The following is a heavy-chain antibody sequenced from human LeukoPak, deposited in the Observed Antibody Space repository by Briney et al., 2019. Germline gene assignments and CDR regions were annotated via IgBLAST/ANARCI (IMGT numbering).Heavy chain of an antibody. J-gene: IGHJ3*02. CDR3: AKVKEIGYYGSGSYYGAFDI. D-gene: IGHD3-10*01. CDR2: ISGSGGST. V-gene: IGHV3-23*01. Sequence: GGSLRLSCAASGFTFSSYGMSWVRQAPGKGLEWVSAISGSGGSTYYADSVKGRFTISRDNSKNTLYLQMNSLRAEDTAVYYCAKVKEIGYYGSGSYYGAFDIWGQGTMVTVSS. CDR1: GFTFSSYG.